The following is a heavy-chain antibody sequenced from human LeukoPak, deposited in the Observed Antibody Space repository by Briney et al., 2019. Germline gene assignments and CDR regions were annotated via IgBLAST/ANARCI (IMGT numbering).Heavy chain of an antibody. CDR3: ARGPRDSGSYYVRRWFDP. J-gene: IGHJ5*02. CDR1: GGSISSGGYY. V-gene: IGHV4-31*03. CDR2: IYYSGST. Sequence: SETLSLTCTVSGGSISSGGYYWSWIRQHPGKGLEWIGYIYYSGSTYYNPSLKSRVTISVDTSKTQFSLKLSSVTAADTAVYYCARGPRDSGSYYVRRWFDPWGQGTLVTVSS. D-gene: IGHD1-26*01.